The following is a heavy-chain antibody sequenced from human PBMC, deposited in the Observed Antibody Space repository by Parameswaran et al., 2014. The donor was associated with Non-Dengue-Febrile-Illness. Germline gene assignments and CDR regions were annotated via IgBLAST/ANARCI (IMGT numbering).Heavy chain of an antibody. Sequence: GARWIRQPPGKALEWLAHIFSNDEKSYSTSLKSRLTISKDTSKSQVVLTMTNMDPVDTATYYCARIGAVTTSRWFDPWGQGTLVTVS. CDR1: G. J-gene: IGHJ5*02. CDR2: IFSNDEK. D-gene: IGHD4-17*01. V-gene: IGHV2-26*01. CDR3: ARIGAVTTSRWFDP.